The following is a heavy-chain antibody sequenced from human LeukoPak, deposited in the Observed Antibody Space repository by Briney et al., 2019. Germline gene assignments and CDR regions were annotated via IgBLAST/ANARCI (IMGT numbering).Heavy chain of an antibody. D-gene: IGHD4-23*01. J-gene: IGHJ5*02. CDR2: MSPYSGNT. CDR1: GYTFTTFD. CDR3: ARDYGGSSGWFDP. Sequence: ASVKVSCKASGYTFTTFDINWVRQASGQGLEWVGWMSPYSGNTGYAQKFQGRATMTRNTSISTAYMELSSLISDDTAVYYCARDYGGSSGWFDPWGQGTQVTVSS. V-gene: IGHV1-8*01.